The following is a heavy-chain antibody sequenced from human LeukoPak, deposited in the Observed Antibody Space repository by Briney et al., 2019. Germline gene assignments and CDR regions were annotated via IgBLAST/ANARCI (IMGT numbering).Heavy chain of an antibody. CDR2: IYYSGST. Sequence: SETLSLTCTVSGGSISSSSYYWGWIRQPPGKGLEWIGSIYYSGSTYYNPSLKSRVTISVDTSKNQFSLKLSSVTAADTAVYYCAREWLGYYGSGSYSHYSYYYYMDVWGKGTTVTVSS. J-gene: IGHJ6*03. CDR1: GGSISSSSYY. CDR3: AREWLGYYGSGSYSHYSYYYYMDV. D-gene: IGHD3-10*01. V-gene: IGHV4-39*07.